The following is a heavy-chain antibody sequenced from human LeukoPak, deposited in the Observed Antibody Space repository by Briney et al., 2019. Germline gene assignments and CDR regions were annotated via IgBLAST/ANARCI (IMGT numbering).Heavy chain of an antibody. Sequence: SETLSLTCAVYGGSFSGYYWSWIRQPPGKGLEWIGEINHSGSTNYNPSLKSRVTISVDTSKNQFSLKLSSVTAADTAVYYCARGSQQLVGWPFDYWGQGTLVTVSS. CDR1: GGSFSGYY. CDR2: INHSGST. J-gene: IGHJ4*02. V-gene: IGHV4-34*01. D-gene: IGHD6-13*01. CDR3: ARGSQQLVGWPFDY.